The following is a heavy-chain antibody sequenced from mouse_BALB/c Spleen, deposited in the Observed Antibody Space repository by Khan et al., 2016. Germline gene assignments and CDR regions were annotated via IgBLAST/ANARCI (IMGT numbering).Heavy chain of an antibody. CDR2: INSYTGEP. Sequence: QIQLVQSGPELKKPGQTARISCKASGYTFTNYGMNWVKHASGKGLKWMGWINSYTGEPTYADDFQGRFAFSLATSASTAYLPLNNLHNEDTATYCCARADYGSSRGFAYWGQGTLVTVSA. CDR3: ARADYGSSRGFAY. D-gene: IGHD1-1*01. V-gene: IGHV9-3-1*01. CDR1: GYTFTNYG. J-gene: IGHJ3*01.